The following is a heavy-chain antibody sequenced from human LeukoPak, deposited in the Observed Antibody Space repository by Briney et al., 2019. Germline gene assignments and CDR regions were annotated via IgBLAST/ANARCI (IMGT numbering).Heavy chain of an antibody. J-gene: IGHJ6*02. CDR3: ARLRYYGMDV. CDR2: TSSSSSTI. Sequence: GGSLRLSCAASGFTFSGYDMSWVRQAPGKGLEWVSYTSSSSSTIYYADSVKSRFTISRDNAKNSLYLQMNSLRAEDTSVYYCARLRYYGMDVWGQGTTVTVSS. V-gene: IGHV3-48*04. CDR1: GFTFSGYD.